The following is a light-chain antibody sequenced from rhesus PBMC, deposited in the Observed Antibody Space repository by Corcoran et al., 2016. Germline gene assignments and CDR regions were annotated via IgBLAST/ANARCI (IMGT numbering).Light chain of an antibody. V-gene: IGKV3-24*04. CDR1: QSVGSY. CDR3: QQSSNLYS. CDR2: GAS. J-gene: IGKJ2*01. Sequence: ETVVTQSPATLSLSPGERATLSCRASQSVGSYFAWYQQKPGPAPRLLIYGASSRATGIPERFSGSGSGTDFTLTISSLEHEDVGVYYCQQSSNLYSFGQGTKVEIK.